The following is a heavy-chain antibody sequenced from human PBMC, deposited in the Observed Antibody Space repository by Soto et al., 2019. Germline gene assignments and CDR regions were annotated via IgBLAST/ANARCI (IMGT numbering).Heavy chain of an antibody. Sequence: SETLSLTCTVSGGSISSYYWSWIRQPPGKGLEWIGYIYYSGSTNYNPSLKSRVTISVDTSKNQFSLKLSSVTAADTAVYYCARDALPGGSRDYWGQGTLVTVSS. J-gene: IGHJ4*02. CDR3: ARDALPGGSRDY. CDR2: IYYSGST. V-gene: IGHV4-59*01. D-gene: IGHD2-15*01. CDR1: GGSISSYY.